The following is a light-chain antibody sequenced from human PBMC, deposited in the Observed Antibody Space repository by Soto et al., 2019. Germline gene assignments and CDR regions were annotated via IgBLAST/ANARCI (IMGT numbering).Light chain of an antibody. CDR3: QSLGTGIQV. CDR2: INYDGTH. CDR1: SGYSTYA. Sequence: QAVVTQSPSASASLGASVKLTCTLSSGYSTYAIAWHQQQSEKGPRFLMKINYDGTHSKGDGFFDRFSGSSSGAERHLTISSLQSEAEADYYCQSLGTGIQVFGGGTKLTVL. J-gene: IGLJ3*02. V-gene: IGLV4-69*01.